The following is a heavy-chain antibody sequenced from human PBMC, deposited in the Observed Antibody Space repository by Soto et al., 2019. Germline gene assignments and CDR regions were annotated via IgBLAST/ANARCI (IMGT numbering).Heavy chain of an antibody. CDR2: ITGNSVIT. CDR1: GFTFLPDS. D-gene: IGHD3-22*01. V-gene: IGHV3-23*01. J-gene: IGHJ4*02. CDR3: AKYLEFTTPYFDY. Sequence: GGLRLSCAGSGFTFLPDSLTRGPPAPGKGLEWVSSITGNSVITHYADSVRGRFTISRDNSKNTLYLQMDSLRAEDTAVYYCAKYLEFTTPYFDYWGQGALVTVSS.